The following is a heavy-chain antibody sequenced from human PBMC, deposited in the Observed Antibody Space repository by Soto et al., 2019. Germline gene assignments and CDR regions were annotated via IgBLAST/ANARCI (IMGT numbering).Heavy chain of an antibody. D-gene: IGHD3-3*01. CDR3: ARGLGYFWSGSDY. Sequence: QAQLQQWGAGLLKPSETLSLTCAVYGGSFSGYYWRWIRQPPGKGLEWIGEINHSVSTNYNPSLKSRVTLLVDTSKNQFSLKLSSVTAADTAVYYCARGLGYFWSGSDYWGRGPLVTVSS. V-gene: IGHV4-34*01. J-gene: IGHJ4*02. CDR1: GGSFSGYY. CDR2: INHSVST.